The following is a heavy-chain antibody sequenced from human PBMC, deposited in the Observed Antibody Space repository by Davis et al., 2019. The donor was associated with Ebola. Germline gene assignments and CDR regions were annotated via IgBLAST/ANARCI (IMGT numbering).Heavy chain of an antibody. CDR2: ISYDGSNK. CDR1: GFTFSSYA. J-gene: IGHJ5*02. V-gene: IGHV3-30-3*01. CDR3: AKSAGSNWFDP. Sequence: GESLKISCAASGFTFSSYAMHWVRQAPGKGLEWVAVISYDGSNKYYADSLKGRFTISRDNSKNTLYLQMNSLRAEDTAVYYCAKSAGSNWFDPWGQGTLVTVSS. D-gene: IGHD6-13*01.